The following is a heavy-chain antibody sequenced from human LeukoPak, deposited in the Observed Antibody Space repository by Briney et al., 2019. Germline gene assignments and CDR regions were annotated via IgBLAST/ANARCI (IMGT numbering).Heavy chain of an antibody. CDR2: IDTDGSST. CDR1: GFTFSSYW. Sequence: GGSLRLSCSASGFTFSSYWMHWVRQTPEKGLVWVSRIDTDGSSTIYADSVKGRFTISRDNSKNTVYLEMHSVRSDDTAIYFCAKDVRTRLYFDLWGRGTLVTASS. D-gene: IGHD3-10*01. CDR3: AKDVRTRLYFDL. J-gene: IGHJ2*01. V-gene: IGHV3-74*01.